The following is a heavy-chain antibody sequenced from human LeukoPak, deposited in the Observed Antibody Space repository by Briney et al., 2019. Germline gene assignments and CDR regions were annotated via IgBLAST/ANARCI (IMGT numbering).Heavy chain of an antibody. CDR2: IKQDGSEK. CDR3: ARETVITMIVVATTDYYYYGMDV. V-gene: IGHV3-7*03. D-gene: IGHD3-22*01. CDR1: GFTFSIYS. Sequence: GGSLRLSCVASGFTFSIYSMSWVRQAPGKGLEWVANIKQDGSEKYYVDSVKGRFTISRDNAKNSLYLQMNSLRAEDTAVYYCARETVITMIVVATTDYYYYGMDVWGQGTTVTVSS. J-gene: IGHJ6*02.